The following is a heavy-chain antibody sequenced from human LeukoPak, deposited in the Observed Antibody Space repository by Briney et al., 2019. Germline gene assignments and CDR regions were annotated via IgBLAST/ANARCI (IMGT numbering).Heavy chain of an antibody. J-gene: IGHJ4*02. CDR2: IFYSGST. Sequence: SETLSLTCTVSGGSVRGGTYYWGWIRQPPGKGLEWIGSIFYSGSTYYNLSLKSRVTISVDTSKNQFSLRLSSVTAADTAVYYCARHFQGPGDWQQLIPFDYWGQGTLVTVSS. V-gene: IGHV4-39*01. CDR1: GGSVRGGTYY. CDR3: ARHFQGPGDWQQLIPFDY. D-gene: IGHD6-13*01.